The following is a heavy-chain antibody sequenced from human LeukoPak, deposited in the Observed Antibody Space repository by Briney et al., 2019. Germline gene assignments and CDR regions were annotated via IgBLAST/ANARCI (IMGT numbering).Heavy chain of an antibody. V-gene: IGHV3-9*01. CDR1: GGSISSYY. CDR3: AKAGGRYYYYYMDV. D-gene: IGHD3-10*01. Sequence: LSLTCTVSGGSISSYYWSWIRQPPGKGLEWVSGISWNSGSIGYAGSVKGRFTISRDNAKNSLYLQMNSLRAEDTALYYCAKAGGRYYYYYMDVWGKGTTVTISS. CDR2: ISWNSGSI. J-gene: IGHJ6*03.